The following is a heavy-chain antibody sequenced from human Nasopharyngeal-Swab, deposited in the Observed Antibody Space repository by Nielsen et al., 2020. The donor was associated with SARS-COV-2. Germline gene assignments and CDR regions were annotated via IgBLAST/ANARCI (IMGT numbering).Heavy chain of an antibody. CDR1: GGSISSGGYY. D-gene: IGHD3-9*01. Sequence: SETLSLTCTVSGGSISSGGYYWSWIRQHPGKGLEWIGYMYYSGSTYYNPSLKSRVTISVDTSKNQFSLKLNSVTAADTAVYYCAREGGASYYDILTYWGQGTMVTVSS. CDR3: AREGGASYYDILTY. V-gene: IGHV4-31*03. J-gene: IGHJ3*01. CDR2: MYYSGST.